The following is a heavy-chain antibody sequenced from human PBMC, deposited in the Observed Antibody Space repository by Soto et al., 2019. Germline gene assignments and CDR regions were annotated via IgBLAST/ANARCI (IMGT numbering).Heavy chain of an antibody. Sequence: GGSLRLSCAASGFTFSSYWMHWVRQAPGKGLVWVSRINSDGSSTSYADSVKGRFTISRDNAKNTLYLQMNSLRAEDTAVYYCARDLDILTGYPSGYYMDVWGKGTTVTVSS. CDR3: ARDLDILTGYPSGYYMDV. J-gene: IGHJ6*03. CDR1: GFTFSSYW. V-gene: IGHV3-74*01. D-gene: IGHD3-9*01. CDR2: INSDGSST.